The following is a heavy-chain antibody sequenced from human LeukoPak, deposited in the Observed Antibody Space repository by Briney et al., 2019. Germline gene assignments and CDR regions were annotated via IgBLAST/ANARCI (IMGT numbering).Heavy chain of an antibody. Sequence: GGSLRLSYAASGFSFSIYDMHWVRQATGKGLEWVSGIGTAGDTYYAGSVKGRFTISRENAKNSMYLQMNSLRAEDTAVYYCARGAPLGYCSSTSCYNWFDPWGQGTLVTVSS. J-gene: IGHJ5*02. CDR3: ARGAPLGYCSSTSCYNWFDP. V-gene: IGHV3-13*01. D-gene: IGHD2-2*01. CDR1: GFSFSIYD. CDR2: IGTAGDT.